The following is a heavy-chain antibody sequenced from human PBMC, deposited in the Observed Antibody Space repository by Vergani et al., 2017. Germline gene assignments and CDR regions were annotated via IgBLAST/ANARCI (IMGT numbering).Heavy chain of an antibody. CDR1: GGPISSGDYY. J-gene: IGHJ5*02. V-gene: IGHV4-30-4*08. CDR2: TYYRGST. Sequence: QVQLQESCPGLVKPSQTLSLTCTVSGGPISSGDYYWSWIRQPPGKGLEWIGYTYYRGSTDYNPSLKSRVTISVETSKDQFSLKLSSVTAADAAVYGCARGVGAWDNWFDPWGQGTLVTVAS. D-gene: IGHD1-26*01. CDR3: ARGVGAWDNWFDP.